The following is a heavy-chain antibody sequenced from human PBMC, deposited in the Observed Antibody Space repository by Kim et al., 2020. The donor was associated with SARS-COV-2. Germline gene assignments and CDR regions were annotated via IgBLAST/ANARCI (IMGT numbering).Heavy chain of an antibody. V-gene: IGHV3-7*01. J-gene: IGHJ5*02. CDR3: AREPGTGTYYYGSGSYYTFGS. CDR2: IKQDGSEK. Sequence: GGSLRLSCAASGFTFSSYWMSWVRQAPGKGLEWVANIKQDGSEKYYVDSVKGRFTISRDNAKNSLYLQMNSLRAEDTAVYYCAREPGTGTYYYGSGSYYTFGSWGQGALVTVSS. CDR1: GFTFSSYW. D-gene: IGHD3-10*01.